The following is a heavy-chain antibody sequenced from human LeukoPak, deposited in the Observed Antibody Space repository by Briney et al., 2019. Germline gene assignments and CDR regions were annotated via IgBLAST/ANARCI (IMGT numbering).Heavy chain of an antibody. CDR2: IYLGDSDT. V-gene: IGHV5-51*01. Sequence: GESLQISCKGSGYSFTSYWIGWVRPLRGKGLGWMGIIYLGDSDTRYSPSFQGQVTISADKSINTAYLQWSSLKASDTATYYCARQSYSYYGSGSYDNWFDPWGQGTLVTVSS. CDR1: GYSFTSYW. D-gene: IGHD3-10*01. CDR3: ARQSYSYYGSGSYDNWFDP. J-gene: IGHJ5*02.